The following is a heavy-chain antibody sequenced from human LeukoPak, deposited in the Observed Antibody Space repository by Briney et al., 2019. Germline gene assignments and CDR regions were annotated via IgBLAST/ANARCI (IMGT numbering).Heavy chain of an antibody. CDR2: IYYSGST. CDR3: AREMDCSSTSCHPAFDI. Sequence: SETLSLTCTVSGGSISSYYWSWIRQPPGKGLEWIGYIYYSGSTNYNPSLKSRVTISVDTSKNQFSLKLSSVTAADTAVYYCAREMDCSSTSCHPAFDIWGQGTMDTVSS. J-gene: IGHJ3*02. CDR1: GGSISSYY. V-gene: IGHV4-59*01. D-gene: IGHD2-2*01.